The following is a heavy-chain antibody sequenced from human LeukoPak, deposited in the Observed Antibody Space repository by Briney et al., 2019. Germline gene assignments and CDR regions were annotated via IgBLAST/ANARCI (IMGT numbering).Heavy chain of an antibody. J-gene: IGHJ4*02. Sequence: PGGSLRLSCAASGFTSSSYWMSWVRQAPGKGLEWVANIKQDGSEKYYVDSVKGRFTISRDNAKNSLYLQMNSLRAEDTAVYYCARDSPVHMIVPEPTLDYWGQGTLVTVSS. V-gene: IGHV3-7*01. CDR2: IKQDGSEK. CDR3: ARDSPVHMIVPEPTLDY. D-gene: IGHD3-22*01. CDR1: GFTSSSYW.